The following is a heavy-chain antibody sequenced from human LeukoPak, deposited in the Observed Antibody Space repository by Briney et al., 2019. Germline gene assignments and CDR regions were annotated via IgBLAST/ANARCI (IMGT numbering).Heavy chain of an antibody. CDR3: ARHRYDYVWGSYRDWGVSLNWFDP. CDR2: IYYSGST. Sequence: SDTLSLTCTVSGGSISSSSYYWGWIRQPPGKGLEWIGSIYYSGSTYYNQSPKSRVTISVDTSKNQFSLKLSSVTAADTAVYYCARHRYDYVWGSYRDWGVSLNWFDPWGQGTLVTVSS. CDR1: GGSISSSSYY. D-gene: IGHD3-16*02. V-gene: IGHV4-39*01. J-gene: IGHJ5*02.